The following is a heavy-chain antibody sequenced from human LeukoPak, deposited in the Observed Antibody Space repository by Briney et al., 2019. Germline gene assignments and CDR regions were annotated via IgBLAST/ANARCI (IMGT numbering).Heavy chain of an antibody. CDR1: GFSLSTYD. V-gene: IGHV3-13*01. D-gene: IGHD3/OR15-3a*01. CDR2: IGVVGDT. J-gene: IGHJ4*02. CDR3: ARDGHPFDH. Sequence: PGGSLRLSCAASGFSLSTYDMHWVRQAAGRGLEWVPLIGVVGDTDYAASVKGRFTISRDSAKNSLYLQMNSLRVGDTAKYYCARDGHPFDHWGQGSLVTVSS.